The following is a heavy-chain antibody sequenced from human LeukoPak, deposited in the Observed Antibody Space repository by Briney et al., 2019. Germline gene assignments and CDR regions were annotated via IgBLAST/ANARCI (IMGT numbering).Heavy chain of an antibody. CDR1: GGTFSSYV. J-gene: IGHJ4*02. V-gene: IGHV1-69*01. Sequence: GSSVKVSCKASGGTFSSYVMSRVRQAPGQGREWMGGIIPIFITATYAQKFQGRVTITADESTSTAYMELSSLRSEDTAVYYCARARNYYYDTSGSQAFDYWGQGTLVTVSS. CDR2: IIPIFITA. CDR3: ARARNYYYDTSGSQAFDY. D-gene: IGHD3-22*01.